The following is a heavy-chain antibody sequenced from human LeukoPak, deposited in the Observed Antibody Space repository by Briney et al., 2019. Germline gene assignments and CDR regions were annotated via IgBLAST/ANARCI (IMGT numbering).Heavy chain of an antibody. CDR1: GGSISSYN. D-gene: IGHD5-12*01. V-gene: IGHV4-59*08. Sequence: SETLSLTCTVSGGSISSYNWTWIRQPPGKGLEWIGYIFDSGSTNYSPSLKSRVTISLDTSKNQFSLKLSSVTAADTAVYYCARRVATSSPLYYYGMDVWGQGTAVTVYS. CDR3: ARRVATSSPLYYYGMDV. CDR2: IFDSGST. J-gene: IGHJ6*02.